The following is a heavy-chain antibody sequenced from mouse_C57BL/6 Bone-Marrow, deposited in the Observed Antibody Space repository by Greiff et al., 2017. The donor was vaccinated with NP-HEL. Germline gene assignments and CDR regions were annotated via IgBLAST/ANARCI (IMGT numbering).Heavy chain of an antibody. CDR3: ARGDDYAWFAY. V-gene: IGHV1-81*01. Sequence: VQLQQSGAELARPGASVKLSCKASGYTFTSYGISWVKQRTGQGLEWIGEIYPRSGNTYYNEKFKGKATLTADKSSSTAYMELRSLTSEDSAVYFCARGDDYAWFAYWGQGTLVTVSA. CDR1: GYTFTSYG. CDR2: IYPRSGNT. J-gene: IGHJ3*01. D-gene: IGHD2-4*01.